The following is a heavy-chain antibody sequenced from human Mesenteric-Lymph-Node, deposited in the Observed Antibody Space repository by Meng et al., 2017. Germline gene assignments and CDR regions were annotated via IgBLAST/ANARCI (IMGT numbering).Heavy chain of an antibody. CDR1: GGSFSGYY. CDR2: VDHNGVT. D-gene: IGHD3-10*01. CDR3: ARGGATPMIIKY. V-gene: IGHV4-34*02. Sequence: QVQLQQWGAEVLKPSETLSLTCAVYGGSFSGYYWSWIRQSPWKGLGWMGEVDHNGVTKYSPSLRSRVVISIDTSKNQFSLNLRSVSAADTAMYYCARGGATPMIIKYWGPGTLVTVSS. J-gene: IGHJ4*02.